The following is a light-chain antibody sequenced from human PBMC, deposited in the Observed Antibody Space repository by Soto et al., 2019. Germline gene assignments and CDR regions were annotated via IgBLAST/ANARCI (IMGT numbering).Light chain of an antibody. CDR3: QQRSNWPPSIT. J-gene: IGKJ5*01. CDR2: GAS. CDR1: QSVSSGY. V-gene: IGKV3D-20*02. Sequence: EIVLTQSPGTLSLSPWERATLSCRASQSVSSGYLAWYQQKPGQAPRLLIYGASSRATGIPDRFSGSGSGTDFTLTISRLEPEDFAVYYCQQRSNWPPSITFGQGTRLEIK.